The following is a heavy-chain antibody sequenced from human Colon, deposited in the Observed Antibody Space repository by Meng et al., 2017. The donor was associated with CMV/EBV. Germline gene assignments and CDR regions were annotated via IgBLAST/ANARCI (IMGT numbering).Heavy chain of an antibody. Sequence: ASVTVSCQASVYTFTTHYIHWVRQAPGQGLEWMGIIDSSGGSTTYVQKFQGRVSMTRDTSTNTLYMELTSLRSEDTAVYYCARDSGVQGRSGDFDYWGQGTLVTVSS. CDR2: IDSSGGST. V-gene: IGHV1-46*01. J-gene: IGHJ4*02. D-gene: IGHD1-1*01. CDR3: ARDSGVQGRSGDFDY. CDR1: VYTFTTHY.